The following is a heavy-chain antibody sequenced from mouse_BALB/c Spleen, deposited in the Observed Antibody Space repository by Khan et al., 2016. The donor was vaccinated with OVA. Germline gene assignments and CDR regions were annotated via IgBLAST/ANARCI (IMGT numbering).Heavy chain of an antibody. CDR1: GFTFSSYA. J-gene: IGHJ2*01. Sequence: EVELVESGGGLVKPGGSPKLSCAASGFTFSSYAMSWVRQTPEKRLEWVASMSSGGSTSYPDSVKGRLTIFSDNARNNLYLQMSSLRTKVTAMDYCARVYGSSGVDYWGQGTTLTVSS. D-gene: IGHD1-1*01. CDR3: ARVYGSSGVDY. V-gene: IGHV5-6-5*01. CDR2: MSSGGST.